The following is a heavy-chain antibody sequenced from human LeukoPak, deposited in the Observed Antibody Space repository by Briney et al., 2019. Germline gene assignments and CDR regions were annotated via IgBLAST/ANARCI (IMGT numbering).Heavy chain of an antibody. V-gene: IGHV1-18*01. CDR1: GYTFTSYG. J-gene: IGHJ4*02. Sequence: GASVKVSCKASGYTFTSYGISGVRQAPGQGLEWMGWISAYNGNTNYAQKLQGRVTMTTDTSTSTPYLELRSLRSDDTAVYYCARESTYYDILTGLQYFDYWGQGTLVTVSS. CDR2: ISAYNGNT. CDR3: ARESTYYDILTGLQYFDY. D-gene: IGHD3-9*01.